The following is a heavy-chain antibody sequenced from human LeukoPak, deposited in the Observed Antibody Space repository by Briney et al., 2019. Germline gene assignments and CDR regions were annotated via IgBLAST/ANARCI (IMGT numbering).Heavy chain of an antibody. CDR2: IYHSGST. J-gene: IGHJ4*02. V-gene: IGHV4-30-2*01. CDR1: GGSISSGGYY. D-gene: IGHD3-3*01. CDR3: ARDGGSYPYYFDY. Sequence: SQTLSLTCTVSGGSISSGGYYWSWIRQPPGKGLEWIGYIYHSGSTYYNPSLKSRVTISVDRPKNQFSLKLSSVTAADTAVYYCARDGGSYPYYFDYWGQGTLVTVSS.